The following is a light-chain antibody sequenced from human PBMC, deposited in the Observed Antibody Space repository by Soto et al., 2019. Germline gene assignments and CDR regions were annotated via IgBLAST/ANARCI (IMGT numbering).Light chain of an antibody. CDR2: GTS. J-gene: IGKJ2*01. Sequence: EIVLTQSPGTLSLSPGERAALSCRASQSVSSSYLAWYQHRPGQAPRLLVYGTSSRATDIPDRFSGSGSGTDFTLTIIRLEPEDFAVYYCHQYGNSPMYSFGQGTKLEIK. V-gene: IGKV3-20*01. CDR3: HQYGNSPMYS. CDR1: QSVSSSY.